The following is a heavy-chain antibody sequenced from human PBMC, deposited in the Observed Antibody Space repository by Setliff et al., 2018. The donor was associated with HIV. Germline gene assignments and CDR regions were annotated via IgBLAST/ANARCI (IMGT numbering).Heavy chain of an antibody. CDR1: GFTFSDQY. CDR3: ARGRLLWSGSYYYYYMDV. CDR2: SRNKANSYTT. D-gene: IGHD3-10*01. V-gene: IGHV3-72*01. Sequence: PGGSLRLSCAASGFTFSDQYMDWVRQAPGRGLEWVGRSRNKANSYTTEYAASVKGRFTISRDDSKNSLYLQMNSLKTEDTAVYYCARGRLLWSGSYYYYYMDVWGKGTTVTVSS. J-gene: IGHJ6*03.